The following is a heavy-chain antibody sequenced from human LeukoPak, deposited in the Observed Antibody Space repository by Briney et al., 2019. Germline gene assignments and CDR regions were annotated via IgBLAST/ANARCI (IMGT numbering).Heavy chain of an antibody. CDR2: IYHSGST. V-gene: IGHV4-38-2*02. Sequence: SETLSLTCTVSGYSISSGYYWGWIRQPPGKGLEWIGSIYHSGSTYYNPSLKSRVTISVDTSKNQFSLKLSSVTAADTAVYYCARSFTIFGTWGQGTLVTVSS. CDR3: ARSFTIFGT. CDR1: GYSISSGYY. J-gene: IGHJ5*02. D-gene: IGHD3-3*01.